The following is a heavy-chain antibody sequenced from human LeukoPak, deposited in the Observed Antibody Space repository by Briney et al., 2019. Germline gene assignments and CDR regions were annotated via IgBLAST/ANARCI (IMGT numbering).Heavy chain of an antibody. CDR3: ARRYYGSGRRFDP. CDR1: GGSFSGYY. CDR2: INHSGST. J-gene: IGHJ5*02. V-gene: IGHV4-34*01. Sequence: SETLSLTCADYGGSFSGYYWSWIRQPPGKGLEWIGEINHSGSTNYNPSLKSRVTISVDTSKNQFSLKLSSVTAADTAVYYCARRYYGSGRRFDPWGQGTLVTVSS. D-gene: IGHD3-10*01.